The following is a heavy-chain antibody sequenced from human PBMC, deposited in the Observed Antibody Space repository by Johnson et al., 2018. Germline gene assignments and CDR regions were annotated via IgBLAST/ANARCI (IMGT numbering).Heavy chain of an antibody. CDR3: AKGDYFGRSALAEYFQH. Sequence: QVQLQESGGGLVQPGGSLRLSCAASGFPFSSYGMHWGRQAPGKGLEWVALISYDGSNKYYADSVKGRFTISRDNSKNTLYLQMNSLSAEDTAVYYCAKGDYFGRSALAEYFQHWGQGTLVTVSS. CDR1: GFPFSSYG. D-gene: IGHD3-10*01. J-gene: IGHJ1*01. CDR2: ISYDGSNK. V-gene: IGHV3-30*18.